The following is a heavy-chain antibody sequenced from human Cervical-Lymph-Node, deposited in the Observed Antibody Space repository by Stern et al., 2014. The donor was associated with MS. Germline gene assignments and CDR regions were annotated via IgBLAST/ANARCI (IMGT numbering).Heavy chain of an antibody. CDR2: INAGIGNT. CDR1: GYTFTNFA. CDR3: ARGYADYGDF. D-gene: IGHD4-17*01. J-gene: IGHJ4*02. V-gene: IGHV1-3*01. Sequence: VHLVESGAEVKKPGASVKVSCKASGYTFTNFAIHWVRQAPGQRPEWMGWINAGIGNTKYSQKFQGRVTITKDTPASTAYMELTSLRSEDTAVYFCARGYADYGDFWGQGTLVTVSS.